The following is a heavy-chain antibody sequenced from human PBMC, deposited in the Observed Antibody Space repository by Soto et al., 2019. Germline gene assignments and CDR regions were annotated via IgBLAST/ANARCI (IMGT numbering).Heavy chain of an antibody. V-gene: IGHV1-69*06. CDR3: ASSSGNNYGVGTNYYFDY. CDR1: GATFTTYC. D-gene: IGHD1-26*01. Sequence: SLMCFYPTSGATFTTYCIFWVPQPPTELVEWMGGIIPIFGTANYAQKFQDRVTITADKSTNTAFMELSSLKSEDTAMYYCASSSGNNYGVGTNYYFDYWGQGTLVTVSS. CDR2: IIPIFGTA. J-gene: IGHJ4*02.